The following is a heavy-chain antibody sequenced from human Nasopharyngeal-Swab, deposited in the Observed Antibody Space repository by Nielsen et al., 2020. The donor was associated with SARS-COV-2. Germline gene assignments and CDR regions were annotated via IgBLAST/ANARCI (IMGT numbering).Heavy chain of an antibody. CDR1: GFTFSSYG. D-gene: IGHD3-22*01. Sequence: GESLKISCAASGFTFSSYGMHWVRQAPGKGLEWVAVISYDGSNKYYADSVKGRFTISRDNSKNTLYLQMNSLRAEDTAVYYCALLYVSTKAPFDYWGQGTLVTVSS. V-gene: IGHV3-30*03. CDR3: ALLYVSTKAPFDY. CDR2: ISYDGSNK. J-gene: IGHJ4*02.